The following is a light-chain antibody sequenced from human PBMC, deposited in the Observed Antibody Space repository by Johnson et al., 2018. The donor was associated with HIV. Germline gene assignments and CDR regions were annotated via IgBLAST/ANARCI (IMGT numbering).Light chain of an antibody. V-gene: IGLV1-51*01. CDR3: GTWDTSLSAGGL. CDR2: DNN. CDR1: SSNIGNNY. Sequence: QSVLTQPPSVSAAPGQKVTISCSGSSSNIGNNYVSWYQQFPGTAPKLLIYDNNKRPSGIPDRFSGSKSGTSATLGITGLQTGDEADYYCGTWDTSLSAGGLFGPWTKVTVL. J-gene: IGLJ1*01.